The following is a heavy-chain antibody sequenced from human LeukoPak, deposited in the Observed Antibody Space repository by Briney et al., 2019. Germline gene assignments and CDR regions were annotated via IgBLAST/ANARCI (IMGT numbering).Heavy chain of an antibody. CDR3: ARVLSPTYYDFWSGPRPFDY. CDR2: ISAYNGNT. CDR1: GYTFTSYG. Sequence: ASVTVSCKASGYTFTSYGISWVRQAPGQGLEWMGWISAYNGNTNYAQKLQGRVTMTTDTSTSTAYMELRSLRSDDTAVYYCARVLSPTYYDFWSGPRPFDYWGQGTLVTVSS. V-gene: IGHV1-18*01. D-gene: IGHD3-3*01. J-gene: IGHJ4*02.